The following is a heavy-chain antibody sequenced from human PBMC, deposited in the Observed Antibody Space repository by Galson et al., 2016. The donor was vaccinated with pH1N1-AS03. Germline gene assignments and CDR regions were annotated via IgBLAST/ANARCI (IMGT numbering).Heavy chain of an antibody. J-gene: IGHJ6*02. CDR3: ARDPRGPCSSATCATTYYFGMDV. Sequence: SVKVSCKASGYIFTGFYVHWVRQAPGQGLEWMGWINPNNGVTDYAQKFQAWVTMTGDTSISTAYMELCGLKSDDTAVYYCARDPRGPCSSATCATTYYFGMDVWGQGTTVIVSS. CDR2: INPNNGVT. CDR1: GYIFTGFY. D-gene: IGHD1-26*01. V-gene: IGHV1-2*04.